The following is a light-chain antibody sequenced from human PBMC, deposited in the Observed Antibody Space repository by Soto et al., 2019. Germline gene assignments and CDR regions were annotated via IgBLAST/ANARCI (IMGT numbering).Light chain of an antibody. CDR2: SAS. V-gene: IGKV3-20*01. Sequence: EIVLTQSPGTLSLSPGERGSLSCRSSQNLGTLYLAWFQQKSGQAPRLLIYSASRRATGIPDRFTGSGSGTDFTLTINRVEPEDFAVYFCQKYAGSPRKCGQGNKGDIK. CDR3: QKYAGSPRK. J-gene: IGKJ1*01. CDR1: QNLGTLY.